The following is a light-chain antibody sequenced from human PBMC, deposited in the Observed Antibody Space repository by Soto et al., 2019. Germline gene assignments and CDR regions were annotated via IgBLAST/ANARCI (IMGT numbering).Light chain of an antibody. CDR2: KAS. CDR1: QSISSW. J-gene: IGKJ1*01. V-gene: IGKV1-5*03. CDR3: QTQTK. Sequence: DIQMIQSPSTLSASVGDRVTITCRASQSISSWLALYQQKPGKAPNLLIYKASSLESGVPSRFSGSGSGTEFTLTISSLQPDDFANYYCQTQTKFGQGTEVETK.